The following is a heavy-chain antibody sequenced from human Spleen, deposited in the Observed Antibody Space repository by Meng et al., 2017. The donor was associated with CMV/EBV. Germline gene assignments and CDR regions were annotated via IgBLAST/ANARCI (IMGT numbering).Heavy chain of an antibody. CDR1: GFTFSDYT. Sequence: AYGFTFSDYTMNWVRQAPGKGLEWVSSVTRGSTNIYYADSVKGRFTISRDTAKKSFFLQMDSLRAEDTAVYYCVRMGTIAARPLDYWGQGTLVTVSS. J-gene: IGHJ4*02. V-gene: IGHV3-21*01. D-gene: IGHD6-6*01. CDR3: VRMGTIAARPLDY. CDR2: VTRGSTNI.